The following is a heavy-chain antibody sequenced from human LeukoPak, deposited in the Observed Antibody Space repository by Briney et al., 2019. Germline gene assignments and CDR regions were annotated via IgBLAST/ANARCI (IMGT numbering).Heavy chain of an antibody. Sequence: GGSLRLSWVASRFTVSNNHMNWARQPPGKGREWVSVMYNGDNTYYADSVQCRFTITKASSKNTLYRQMSGLRPEDSAVYFCARASRWLAFDNWGQGTLVTVSS. CDR3: ARASRWLAFDN. CDR2: MYNGDNT. J-gene: IGHJ4*02. V-gene: IGHV3-66*01. D-gene: IGHD6-19*01. CDR1: RFTVSNNH.